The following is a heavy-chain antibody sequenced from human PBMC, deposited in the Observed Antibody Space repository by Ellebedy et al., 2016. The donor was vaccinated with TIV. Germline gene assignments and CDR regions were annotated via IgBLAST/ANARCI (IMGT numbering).Heavy chain of an antibody. CDR3: ARDRWGEQLVRPLNNWFDP. CDR2: IIPIFGTA. V-gene: IGHV1-69*13. CDR1: GYTFTSYA. Sequence: SVKVSCXASGYTFTSYAISWVRQAPGQGLEWMGGIIPIFGTANYAQKFQGRVTITADESTSTVYMELSSLRSEDTAVYYCARDRWGEQLVRPLNNWFDPWGQGTLVTVSS. J-gene: IGHJ5*02. D-gene: IGHD6-6*01.